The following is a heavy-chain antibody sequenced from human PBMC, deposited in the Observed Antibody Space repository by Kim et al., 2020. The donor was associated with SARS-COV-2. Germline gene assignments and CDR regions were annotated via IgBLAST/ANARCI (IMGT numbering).Heavy chain of an antibody. V-gene: IGHV1-2*02. CDR2: INPNSGGT. CDR3: ARDLIQWFGELLSSYGMDV. J-gene: IGHJ6*02. D-gene: IGHD3-10*01. Sequence: ASVKVSCKASGYTFTGYYMHWMRQAPGQGLEWMGWINPNSGGTNYAQKFQGRVTMTRDTSISTAYMELSRLRSDDTAVYYCARDLIQWFGELLSSYGMDVWGQGTTVTVSS. CDR1: GYTFTGYY.